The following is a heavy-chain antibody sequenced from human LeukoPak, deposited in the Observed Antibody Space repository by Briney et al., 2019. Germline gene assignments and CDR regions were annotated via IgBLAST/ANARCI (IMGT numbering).Heavy chain of an antibody. V-gene: IGHV3-30*18. CDR2: ISYDGSNK. CDR1: GFTFSSYG. Sequence: PGRSLRLSCAASGFTFSSYGMHWVRQAPGKGLEWVAIISYDGSNKYYADSVKGRFTISRDNSKNTLYLQMNSLRAEDTAVYYCAKDRIQLWTKELGLWGQGTLVTVSS. J-gene: IGHJ4*02. CDR3: AKDRIQLWTKELGL. D-gene: IGHD5-18*01.